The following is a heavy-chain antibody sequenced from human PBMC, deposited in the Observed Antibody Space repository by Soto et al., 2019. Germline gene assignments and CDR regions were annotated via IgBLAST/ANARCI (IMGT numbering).Heavy chain of an antibody. CDR1: GYTFISYG. CDR3: ARNRVPKSSGYFPFDY. V-gene: IGHV1-18*01. D-gene: IGHD3-22*01. Sequence: QVQLVQSGAEVKKPGASVKVSCKASGYTFISYGISWVRQAPGQGLEWMGWISTFNGKTNYAQNVQRRVTMTTDTSTTTAYMELRSLKSDHTAVYYCARNRVPKSSGYFPFDYWGQGTLVTVSS. CDR2: ISTFNGKT. J-gene: IGHJ4*02.